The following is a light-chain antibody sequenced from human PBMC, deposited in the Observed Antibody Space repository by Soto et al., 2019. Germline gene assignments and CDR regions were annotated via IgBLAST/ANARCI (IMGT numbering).Light chain of an antibody. J-gene: IGLJ1*01. CDR1: SSDVGGYKY. CDR2: DIR. CDR3: RSYTSSSTRV. V-gene: IGLV2-14*03. Sequence: QSALTQPASVSGSPGQSITISCTGTSSDVGGYKYVSWYQQHPGKAPKLMIYDIRNRPSGVSNRFSGSKSGNTPSLTISGLQAEDEADYYCRSYTSSSTRVFGTGTKVTVL.